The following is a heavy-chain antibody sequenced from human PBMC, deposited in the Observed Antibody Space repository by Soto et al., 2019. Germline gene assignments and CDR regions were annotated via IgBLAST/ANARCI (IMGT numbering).Heavy chain of an antibody. V-gene: IGHV4-59*01. D-gene: IGHD2-15*01. CDR3: ARGWWPSFDF. CDR1: GGSISSYY. CDR2: IYYSGST. J-gene: IGHJ4*02. Sequence: SETLSLTCTVSGGSISSYYLSWIRQPPGKGLEWIGYIYYSGSTNYNPSLKSRVTISVDTSKNQFSLKLSSVTAADTAVYYCARGWWPSFDFWGRGTLVTVSS.